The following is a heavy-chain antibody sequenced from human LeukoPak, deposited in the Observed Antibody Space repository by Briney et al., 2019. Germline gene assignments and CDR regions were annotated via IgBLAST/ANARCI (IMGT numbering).Heavy chain of an antibody. D-gene: IGHD3-9*01. CDR2: IYYSGST. Sequence: SETLSLTCTVSGGSISSGDYYWSWIRQPPGKGLEWIGYIYYSGSTYYNPSLKSRVTISVDTSKNQFSLKLSSVTAADTAVYYCARDLMTLDAFDIWGQGTMVTVYS. J-gene: IGHJ3*02. CDR1: GGSISSGDYY. CDR3: ARDLMTLDAFDI. V-gene: IGHV4-30-4*08.